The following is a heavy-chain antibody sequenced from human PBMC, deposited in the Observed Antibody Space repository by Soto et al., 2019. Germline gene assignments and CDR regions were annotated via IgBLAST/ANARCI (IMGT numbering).Heavy chain of an antibody. D-gene: IGHD3-10*01. CDR1: GYAFTIYA. J-gene: IGHJ5*02. Sequence: ASVNVSCTASGYAFTIYAMHWVRQAPGQRLEWMGWINAGNGNTKYSQKFQGRVTITRDTSASTAYMELSSLRSEDTAVYYCARSPYYYGSGSYPPFDPWGQGTLVTVSS. V-gene: IGHV1-3*01. CDR2: INAGNGNT. CDR3: ARSPYYYGSGSYPPFDP.